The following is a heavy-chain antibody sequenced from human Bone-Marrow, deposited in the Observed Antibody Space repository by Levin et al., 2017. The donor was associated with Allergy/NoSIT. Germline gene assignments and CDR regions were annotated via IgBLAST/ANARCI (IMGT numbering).Heavy chain of an antibody. J-gene: IGHJ4*02. V-gene: IGHV5-51*01. Sequence: GESLKISCKGSGYSFSSSWIAWVRQMPGKGLEWMGMIYPGDSDTRYNPSFQGQVTMSADRYTAYLQWSSLKASDSSIYYCSTQGLYSSNYLWYYWSQGTMVTVSS. CDR1: GYSFSSSW. CDR3: STQGLYSSNYLWYY. D-gene: IGHD1-26*01. CDR2: IYPGDSDT.